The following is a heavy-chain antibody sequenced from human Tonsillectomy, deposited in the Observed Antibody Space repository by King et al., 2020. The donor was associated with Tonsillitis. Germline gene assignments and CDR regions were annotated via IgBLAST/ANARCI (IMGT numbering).Heavy chain of an antibody. CDR2: IYYSGST. V-gene: IGHV4-39*01. D-gene: IGHD6-13*01. Sequence: QLQESGPGLVKPSETLSLTCTVSGGSISSSSYYWGWIRQPPGKGLEWIGSIYYSGSTYYNPSLKSRVTISVDTSKNQFSLKRNSVTAAETALYYCARPARGGSRWPEPVDYWGQGILVTVSS. CDR1: GGSISSSSYY. CDR3: ARPARGGSRWPEPVDY. J-gene: IGHJ4*02.